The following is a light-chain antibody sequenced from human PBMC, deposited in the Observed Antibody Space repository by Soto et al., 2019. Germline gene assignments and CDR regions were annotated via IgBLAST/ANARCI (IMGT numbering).Light chain of an antibody. CDR1: QSVSNNF. CDR2: GAS. J-gene: IGKJ1*01. V-gene: IGKV3-20*01. CDR3: QQYGGSPPT. Sequence: EIVLTQSPGTLSLSPGESAALSCRASQSVSNNFVAWYQRKSGQAPRLLIYGASYRATDLPYRFTGSGSGTDFTLPITRLEPDDFEVYYCQQYGGSPPTFGQGPKVEV.